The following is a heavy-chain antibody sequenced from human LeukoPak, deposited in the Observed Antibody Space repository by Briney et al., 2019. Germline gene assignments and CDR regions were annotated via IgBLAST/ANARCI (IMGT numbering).Heavy chain of an antibody. J-gene: IGHJ4*02. D-gene: IGHD3-10*01. CDR3: AKLAKYFYGSETFYFFEH. CDR1: GFTFSNAW. V-gene: IGHV3-7*01. Sequence: GGSLRLSCAASGFTFSNAWMGWVRQAPGKGLEWVANINQDGTEKYYVDSVKGRFTISRDNGKNSLYLQMNSLRVEDTAVYYCAKLAKYFYGSETFYFFEHWGQGTPVTASS. CDR2: INQDGTEK.